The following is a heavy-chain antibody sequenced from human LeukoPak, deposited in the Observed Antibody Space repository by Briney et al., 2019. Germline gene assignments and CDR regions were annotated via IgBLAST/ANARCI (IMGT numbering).Heavy chain of an antibody. CDR3: ARVLRCSSTSCRGSSFDP. Sequence: SETLSLTCTVSGGSISSYYWSWIRQPPGKGLEWIGYIYYSGSTNYNPSLKSRVSISVDTSKNQFSLKLSSVTAADTAVYYCARVLRCSSTSCRGSSFDPWGQGTLVTVSS. CDR2: IYYSGST. J-gene: IGHJ5*02. D-gene: IGHD2-2*01. V-gene: IGHV4-59*01. CDR1: GGSISSYY.